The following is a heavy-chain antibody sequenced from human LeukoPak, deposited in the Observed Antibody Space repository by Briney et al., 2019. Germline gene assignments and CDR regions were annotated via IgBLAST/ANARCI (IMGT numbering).Heavy chain of an antibody. D-gene: IGHD3-10*01. J-gene: IGHJ4*02. CDR3: ARDSGLITMVWGAPDY. Sequence: ASVKVSCKASGYTFTSYGISWVRQAPGQGLEWMGWISAYNGNTNYAQKLQGRVTMTTDTSTSTAYMELRSLRSDDTAVYYCARDSGLITMVWGAPDYWGQGTLVTVSS. CDR1: GYTFTSYG. CDR2: ISAYNGNT. V-gene: IGHV1-18*01.